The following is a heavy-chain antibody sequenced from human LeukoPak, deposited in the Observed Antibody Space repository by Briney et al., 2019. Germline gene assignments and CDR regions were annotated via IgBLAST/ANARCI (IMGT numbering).Heavy chain of an antibody. CDR3: AKDTPRPYFDY. V-gene: IGHV3-30*02. Sequence: GGSLRLSCAASGFTFSLFGMHWVRQAPGKGLEWVAFIRNDGSIKFFADSVKGRVAISRDNSKNTLYLQMNSLRVEDTALYYCAKDTPRPYFDYWGQGTLVTVSS. J-gene: IGHJ4*02. CDR2: IRNDGSIK. CDR1: GFTFSLFG.